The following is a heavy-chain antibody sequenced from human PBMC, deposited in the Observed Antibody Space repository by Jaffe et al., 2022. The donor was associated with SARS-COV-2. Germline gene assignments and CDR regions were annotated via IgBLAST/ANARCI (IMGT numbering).Heavy chain of an antibody. CDR2: INHSGST. J-gene: IGHJ6*03. Sequence: QVQLQQWGAGLLKPSETLSLTCAVYGGSFSGYFWSWIRQPPGKGLEWIGEINHSGSTNYNPSLKSRVTISVDTSKNQFSLKLSSVTAADTAVYYCARGFHYYDSGGYYVGPYYYYMDVWGEGTTVTVSS. CDR3: ARGFHYYDSGGYYVGPYYYYMDV. V-gene: IGHV4-34*01. D-gene: IGHD3-22*01. CDR1: GGSFSGYF.